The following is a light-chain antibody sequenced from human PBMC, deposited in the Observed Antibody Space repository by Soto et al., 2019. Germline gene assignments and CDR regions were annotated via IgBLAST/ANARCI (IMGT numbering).Light chain of an antibody. CDR1: SSDIGGYNY. CDR3: SSHTTSNTQV. J-gene: IGLJ3*02. CDR2: EVS. V-gene: IGLV2-14*01. Sequence: QSALTQPASVSGSPGQSITISCTGTSSDIGGYNYVSWYQQHPGNPPKLMIYEVSNRPSGVSNRFSGSKSGNTASLTISGLQAEDEADYYCSSHTTSNTQVFGGGNKLTVL.